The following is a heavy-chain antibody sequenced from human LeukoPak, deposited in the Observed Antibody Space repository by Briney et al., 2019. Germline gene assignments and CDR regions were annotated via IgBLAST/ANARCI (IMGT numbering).Heavy chain of an antibody. CDR1: GFTFSSYG. V-gene: IGHV3-33*06. Sequence: GGSLRLSCAASGFTFSSYGMHWVRQAPGKGLEGVAVIWYHGSNKYYADSVKGRFTISRDNSKHTLYLQMNSQRAEDTAVYYCAKEKNLVGATGYFDYWGQGTLVSVSS. CDR2: IWYHGSNK. CDR3: AKEKNLVGATGYFDY. D-gene: IGHD1-26*01. J-gene: IGHJ4*02.